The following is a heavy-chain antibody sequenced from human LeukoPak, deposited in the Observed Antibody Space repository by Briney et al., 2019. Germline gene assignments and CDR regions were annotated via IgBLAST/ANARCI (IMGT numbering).Heavy chain of an antibody. Sequence: SGESLKISCKGSGYRFGRYWIGWVRQMPGEGLEWMGIINPRDSDTRYSPSFQGQVSISADETISTAYLQWSSLKASDTAIYYCATPTENIYASSPFYYYAADVWGQGTTLTVSS. CDR2: INPRDSDT. CDR1: GYRFGRYW. V-gene: IGHV5-51*01. CDR3: ATPTENIYASSPFYYYAADV. J-gene: IGHJ6*02. D-gene: IGHD2-8*01.